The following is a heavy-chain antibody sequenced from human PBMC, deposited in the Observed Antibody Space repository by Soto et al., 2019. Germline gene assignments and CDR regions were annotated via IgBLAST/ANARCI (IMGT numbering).Heavy chain of an antibody. CDR2: VFNYGAT. CDR3: ARGLPSHFGFDS. CDR1: GGSINTYY. Sequence: SETLSLTCTVSGGSINTYYWTWIRQSPGKGLEWIGYVFNYGATNYNPSLKGRLTISLDTSKRQFSLKLTSVTAADTAVYYCARGLPSHFGFDSWGLGTLVTVSS. J-gene: IGHJ4*02. D-gene: IGHD3-16*01. V-gene: IGHV4-59*01.